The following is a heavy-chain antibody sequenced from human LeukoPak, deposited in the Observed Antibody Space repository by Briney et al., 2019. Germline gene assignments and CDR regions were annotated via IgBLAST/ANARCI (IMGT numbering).Heavy chain of an antibody. J-gene: IGHJ6*03. CDR1: GYTFTGYY. CDR2: INPNSGGT. Sequence: ASVKVSCKASGYTFTGYYMHWVRQAPGQGLEWMGWINPNSGGTNYAQKFQGRVTMTRDTSISTACMELSRLRSDDTAVYYCARDVWYSSGYSYYYYMDVWGKGTTVTVSS. V-gene: IGHV1-2*02. CDR3: ARDVWYSSGYSYYYYMDV. D-gene: IGHD6-19*01.